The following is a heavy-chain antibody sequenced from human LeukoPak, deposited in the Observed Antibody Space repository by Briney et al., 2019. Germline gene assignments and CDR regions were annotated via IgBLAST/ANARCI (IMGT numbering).Heavy chain of an antibody. CDR1: GGTFSSYT. Sequence: ASVKVSCKASGGTFSSYTISWVRQAPGQGLEWMGRIIPILGIANYAQNFQGRVTITADKSTSTAYLELSSLRSEDTAVYYCAREGAVAGTGPYLWGRGTLVTVSS. CDR2: IIPILGIA. D-gene: IGHD6-19*01. CDR3: AREGAVAGTGPYL. V-gene: IGHV1-69*04. J-gene: IGHJ2*01.